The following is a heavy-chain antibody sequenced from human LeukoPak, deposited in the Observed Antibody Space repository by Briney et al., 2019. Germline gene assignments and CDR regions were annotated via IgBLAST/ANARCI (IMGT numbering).Heavy chain of an antibody. CDR2: INTNTGNP. J-gene: IGHJ1*01. V-gene: IGHV7-4-1*02. D-gene: IGHD1-26*01. CDR3: ARTGQQGSYYYFQH. Sequence: ASVKVSCKASGYSFTDYPIYWLRQAPGQGLEWMGWINTNTGNPTFAQGFTGRFVFSLDTSVSTSYLQISSLQAEDTAVYYCARTGQQGSYYYFQHWGQGTLVTVSS. CDR1: GYSFTDYP.